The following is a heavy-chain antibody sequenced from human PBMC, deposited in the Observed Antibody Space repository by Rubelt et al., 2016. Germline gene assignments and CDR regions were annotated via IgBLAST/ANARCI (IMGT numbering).Heavy chain of an antibody. CDR1: GGTFSDYS. CDR3: AAGEGYNYIDDY. V-gene: IGHV1-69*10. J-gene: IGHJ4*02. D-gene: IGHD5-24*01. CDR2: IMPILGIP. Sequence: QVQLVQSGAEMKKPGSSVKVSCKASGGTFSDYSISWVRQAPGQGLEWMGGIMPILGIPNYAPKFQGRVTITADKSTSAAYMELSSLRSEDTAIYYCAAGEGYNYIDDYWGQGTLVTVSS.